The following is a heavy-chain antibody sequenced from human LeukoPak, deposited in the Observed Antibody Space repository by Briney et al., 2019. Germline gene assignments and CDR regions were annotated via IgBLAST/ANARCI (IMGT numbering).Heavy chain of an antibody. CDR2: IYHSGST. V-gene: IGHV4-30-2*01. CDR1: GGSISSGGYS. Sequence: PSQTLSPTCAVSGGSISSGGYSWSWIRQPPGKGLEWIGYIYHSGSTYYNPSLKSRVTISVDRSKNQFSLKLSFVTAADTAVYYCARGSLPGERQPNAFDIWGQGTMVTVTS. CDR3: ARGSLPGERQPNAFDI. D-gene: IGHD3-16*01. J-gene: IGHJ3*02.